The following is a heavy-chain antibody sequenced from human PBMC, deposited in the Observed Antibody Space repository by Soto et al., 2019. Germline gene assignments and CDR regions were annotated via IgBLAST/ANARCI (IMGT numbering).Heavy chain of an antibody. CDR2: IYYSGST. V-gene: IGHV4-59*08. D-gene: IGHD4-17*01. Sequence: QVQLQESGPGLVKPSETLSLTCILSGGSLSNYYWSWVRQTPGKGLEWIGYIYYSGSTTYKHNLSLESRVTISGDTSKNQFSLRLRSVTAADTAIYYCARFPDYGAYVAPWGQGTLVTVSS. J-gene: IGHJ5*02. CDR1: GGSLSNYY. CDR3: ARFPDYGAYVAP.